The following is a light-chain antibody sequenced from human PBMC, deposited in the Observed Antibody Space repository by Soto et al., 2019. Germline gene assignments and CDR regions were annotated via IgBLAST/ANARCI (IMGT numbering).Light chain of an antibody. CDR2: EDI. V-gene: IGLV2-23*01. Sequence: QSALTQPASVSASPGQSITISCTGTSSDVGKYNLDSWYQQHPGKAPKLMIYEDIERPSRVSNRFSGFKSGNTAFLTISGVETEDEDYYYSCLSSGGAGVVFGGRTMPTVL. CDR1: SSDVGKYNL. J-gene: IGLJ3*02. CDR3: CLSSGGAGVV.